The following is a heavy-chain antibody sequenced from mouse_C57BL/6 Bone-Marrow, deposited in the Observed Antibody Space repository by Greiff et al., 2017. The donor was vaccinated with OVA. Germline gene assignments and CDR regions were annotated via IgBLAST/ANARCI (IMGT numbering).Heavy chain of an antibody. J-gene: IGHJ1*03. V-gene: IGHV5-16*01. CDR3: ARDGAVLYWYFDV. Sequence: EVKLVESEGGLVQPGSSMKLSCTASGFTFSDYYMAWVRQVPKKGLEWVANINYDGSSTYYLDSLKSRFIISRDNAKNILYLQMSSLKSEDTATYYCARDGAVLYWYFDVWGTGTTVTVSS. CDR2: INYDGSST. CDR1: GFTFSDYY.